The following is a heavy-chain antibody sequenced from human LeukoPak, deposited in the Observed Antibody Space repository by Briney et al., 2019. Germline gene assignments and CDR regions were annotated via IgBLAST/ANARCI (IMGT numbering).Heavy chain of an antibody. CDR1: GYTFTSYG. V-gene: IGHV1-18*01. CDR2: ISAYKGNT. CDR3: ARVWSAAARPDDYYYSYMDV. Sequence: GASVKVSLKASGYTFTSYGVSWVRQAPGQGLEWMGWISAYKGNTNYAQKLQGRVTMATDTSTSTAYMELRSLRPDDTAVYYCARVWSAAARPDDYYYSYMDVGGKRTTVSASS. J-gene: IGHJ6*03. D-gene: IGHD6-6*01.